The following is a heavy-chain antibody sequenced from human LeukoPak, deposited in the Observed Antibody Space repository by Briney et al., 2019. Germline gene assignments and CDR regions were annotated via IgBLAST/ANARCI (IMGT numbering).Heavy chain of an antibody. Sequence: SETLSLTCTVAGGSISSYYWSWIRQPPGKGLEWIGYIYYSGSTNYNPSLKSRVTISVDTSKNQFSLKLSSVTAADRAVYYCARSVRGMVTPESRFIWFDPWGQGTLVTVSS. D-gene: IGHD5-18*01. CDR2: IYYSGST. J-gene: IGHJ5*02. V-gene: IGHV4-59*01. CDR1: GGSISSYY. CDR3: ARSVRGMVTPESRFIWFDP.